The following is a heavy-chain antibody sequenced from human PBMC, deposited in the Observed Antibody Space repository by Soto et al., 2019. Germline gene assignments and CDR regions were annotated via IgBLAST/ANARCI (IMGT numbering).Heavy chain of an antibody. J-gene: IGHJ4*02. CDR1: GYTFTDHG. CDR3: FGSSGC. V-gene: IGHV3-30-3*01. Sequence: QVQLVESGGGVVQPGRSLRLSCAASGYTFTDHGMYWVRQAPGKGLEWLTLISYDGSNKNYADSVRGRFTISTDSSKKTPCLQMNSLRPEDTAGYYCFGSSGCWGQGTLVTVSS. CDR2: ISYDGSNK. D-gene: IGHD3-16*01.